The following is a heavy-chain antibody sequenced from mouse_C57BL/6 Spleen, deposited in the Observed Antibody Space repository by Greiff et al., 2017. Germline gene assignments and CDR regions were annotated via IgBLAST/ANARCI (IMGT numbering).Heavy chain of an antibody. CDR3: TRCPHYGSSYYYAMDY. CDR1: GYTFTDYE. J-gene: IGHJ4*01. V-gene: IGHV1-15*01. Sequence: VHLVESGAELVRPGASVTLSCKASGYTFTDYEMHWVKQTPVHGLEWIGAIDPETGGTAYNQKFKGKAILTADKSSSTAYMELRSLTSEDSAVYYCTRCPHYGSSYYYAMDYWGQGTSVTVSS. CDR2: IDPETGGT. D-gene: IGHD1-1*01.